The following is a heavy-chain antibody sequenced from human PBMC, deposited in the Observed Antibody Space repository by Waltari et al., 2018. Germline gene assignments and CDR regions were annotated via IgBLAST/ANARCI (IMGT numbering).Heavy chain of an antibody. D-gene: IGHD3-10*01. J-gene: IGHJ5*02. Sequence: EVQLLESGGGLVQPGGSLRLSCAASGFTFSSYVMSWVRQAPGKGLEWVSAISGSGGSTYYADSVKGRFTISRDNSKNTLYLQMNSLRAEDTAVYYCAKVVPNILLWFGEFPGWFDLWGQGTLVTVSS. V-gene: IGHV3-23*01. CDR3: AKVVPNILLWFGEFPGWFDL. CDR2: ISGSGGST. CDR1: GFTFSSYV.